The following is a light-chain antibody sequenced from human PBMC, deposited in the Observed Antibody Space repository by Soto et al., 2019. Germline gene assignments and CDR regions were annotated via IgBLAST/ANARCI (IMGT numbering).Light chain of an antibody. CDR3: HQRQYWPPIT. V-gene: IGKV3D-20*02. CDR2: DAS. Sequence: DIVLTQYPGTLSLSPGERATLSCMASQTVSSSSLAWYQQKPGQAPRLLISDASNRATGIPARFSGSGSGTDFTLTISSLEPEDFAVYYCHQRQYWPPITFGQGTRLEIK. CDR1: QTVSSSS. J-gene: IGKJ5*01.